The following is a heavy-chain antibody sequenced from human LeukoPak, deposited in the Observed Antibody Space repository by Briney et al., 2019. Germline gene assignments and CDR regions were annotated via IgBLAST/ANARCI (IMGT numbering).Heavy chain of an antibody. Sequence: AETLSLTCTVSGGSISSYCWGWIRQPPGKGLEWIGYIYYSGSTYYNPSLKSRVIISVDTSKNQFSLKLNSVTAEDTAVYYCARSLHIAATFDVWGNGTLVTVSS. J-gene: IGHJ4*01. CDR2: IYYSGST. CDR1: GGSISSYC. D-gene: IGHD2-21*01. V-gene: IGHV4-59*04. CDR3: ARSLHIAATFDV.